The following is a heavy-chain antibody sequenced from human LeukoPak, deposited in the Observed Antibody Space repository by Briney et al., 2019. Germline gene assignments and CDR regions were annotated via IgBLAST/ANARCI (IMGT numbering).Heavy chain of an antibody. Sequence: GGSLRLSCAASGFTFSSYSMNWVRQAPGKGLEWVSSISSSSSYIYYADSVKGRFTISRDNAKNSLYPQMNRLRAEDTAVYYCARGRLSEAVAAELDPWGQGTLVSVSS. CDR3: ARGRLSEAVAAELDP. J-gene: IGHJ5*02. V-gene: IGHV3-21*01. CDR1: GFTFSSYS. CDR2: ISSSSSYI. D-gene: IGHD6-19*01.